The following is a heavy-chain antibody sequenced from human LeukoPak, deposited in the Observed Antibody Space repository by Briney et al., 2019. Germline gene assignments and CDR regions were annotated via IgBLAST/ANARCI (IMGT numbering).Heavy chain of an antibody. CDR1: GFTFSSSA. CDR2: ISSSSSTI. CDR3: ARVRGIPITDFDY. D-gene: IGHD1-20*01. V-gene: IGHV3-48*02. J-gene: IGHJ4*02. Sequence: GGPLRLSCAASGFTFSSSAMSWVRQAPGKGLEWVSYISSSSSTIYYADSVKGRFTISRDNAKNSLYLQMNSLRDEDTAVYYCARVRGIPITDFDYWGQGTLVTVSS.